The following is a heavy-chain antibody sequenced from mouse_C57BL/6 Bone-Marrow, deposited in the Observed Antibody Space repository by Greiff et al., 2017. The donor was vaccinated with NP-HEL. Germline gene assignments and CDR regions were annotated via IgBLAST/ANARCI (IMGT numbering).Heavy chain of an antibody. CDR1: GYTFTSYW. V-gene: IGHV1-5*01. D-gene: IGHD2-4*01. J-gene: IGHJ4*01. CDR2: IYPGNSDT. Sequence: VQLQQSGTVLARPGASVKMSCKTSGYTFTSYWMHCVKQRPGQGLEWIGAIYPGNSDTSYNQKFKGKAKLTAVTSASTAYMELSSLTNEDSAVYYCTRVGDDYDVYYAMDYWGQGTSVTVSS. CDR3: TRVGDDYDVYYAMDY.